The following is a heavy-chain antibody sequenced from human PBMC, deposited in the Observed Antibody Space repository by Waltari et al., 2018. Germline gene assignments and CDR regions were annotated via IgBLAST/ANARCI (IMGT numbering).Heavy chain of an antibody. D-gene: IGHD3-10*01. V-gene: IGHV3-23*01. J-gene: IGHJ2*01. CDR3: ARVPRGYWFFDL. CDR1: GFPFNTHP. CDR2: ITIGGDTT. Sequence: EVQLLESGGGLVQPGGSLRLPCVASGFPFNTHPLTWVRQAPGRGPEWVSSITIGGDTTTYADSVKGRFAISRDNSKGSLFLQMNSLRGDDTAIYYCARVPRGYWFFDLWGRGTPVTVSS.